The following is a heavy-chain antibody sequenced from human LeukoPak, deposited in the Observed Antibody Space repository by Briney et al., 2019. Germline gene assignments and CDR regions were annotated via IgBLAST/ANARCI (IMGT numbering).Heavy chain of an antibody. D-gene: IGHD6-13*01. Sequence: GASVKVSCKASGYTFTRYGISWVREAPGQGLERVGWISAYNGNTNYAQKLQGRVTMTTVTSTSTAYMELRSLRSDDTAVYYCARDEEIAADYYFDYWGQGTLVTVSS. CDR3: ARDEEIAADYYFDY. CDR1: GYTFTRYG. CDR2: ISAYNGNT. J-gene: IGHJ4*02. V-gene: IGHV1-18*01.